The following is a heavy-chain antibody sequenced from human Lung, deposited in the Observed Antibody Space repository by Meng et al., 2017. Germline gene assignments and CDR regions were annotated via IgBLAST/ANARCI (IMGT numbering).Heavy chain of an antibody. D-gene: IGHD4-11*01. V-gene: IGHV4-34*01. CDR3: ARGPTTMAHDFDY. CDR1: GGSFSDYY. CDR2: INHSGST. J-gene: IGHJ4*02. Sequence: QGHLQQWGGGLLKPSATLSLTSVVSGGSFSDYYWSWSRQPPGKGLEWIGEINHSGSTNYNPSLESRATISVDTSQNNLSLKLSSVTAADSAVYYCARGPTTMAHDFDYWGQGTLVTVSS.